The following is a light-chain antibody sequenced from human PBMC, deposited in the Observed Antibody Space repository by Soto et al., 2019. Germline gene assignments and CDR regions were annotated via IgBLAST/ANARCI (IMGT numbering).Light chain of an antibody. J-gene: IGKJ1*01. CDR1: QSISSSQ. CDR3: QVYGSPPRT. Sequence: IVLTQSPGTLSLSPGERATLSCRASQSISSSQLAWYQQKGGQAPRVLIYGASSRATGIPDRFSGSGSGISFNLTLSRLESEDFAMYYCQVYGSPPRTFGQGTQVEIK. CDR2: GAS. V-gene: IGKV3-20*01.